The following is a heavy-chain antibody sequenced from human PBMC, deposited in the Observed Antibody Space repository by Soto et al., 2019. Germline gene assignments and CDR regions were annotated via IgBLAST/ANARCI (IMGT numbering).Heavy chain of an antibody. D-gene: IGHD4-4*01. J-gene: IGHJ6*03. CDR3: AKTPGLQLDLELSYYMDV. V-gene: IGHV3-23*01. CDR2: ISGSGGST. Sequence: SLRLSCAASGFTFSSYAMSWVRQAPGKGLEWVSAISGSGGSTYYADSVKGRFTISRDNSKNTLYLQMNSLRAEDTAVYYCAKTPGLQLDLELSYYMDVWGQGTTVTVSS. CDR1: GFTFSSYA.